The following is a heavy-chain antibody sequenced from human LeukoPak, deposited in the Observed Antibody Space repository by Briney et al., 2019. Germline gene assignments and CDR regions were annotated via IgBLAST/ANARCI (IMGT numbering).Heavy chain of an antibody. V-gene: IGHV4-34*01. CDR2: INHSGST. CDR1: GGSFSGYY. CDR3: ASGGDWFDP. J-gene: IGHJ5*02. Sequence: SETLSLTCAVYGGSFSGYYWSWIRQPPGKGPEWIGEINHSGSTNYNPSLKSRVTISVDTSKNQFSLKLSSVTAADTAVYYCASGGDWFDPWGQGTLVTVSS.